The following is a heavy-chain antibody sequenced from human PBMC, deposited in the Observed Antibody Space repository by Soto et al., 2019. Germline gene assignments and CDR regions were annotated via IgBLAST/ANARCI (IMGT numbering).Heavy chain of an antibody. D-gene: IGHD3-22*01. CDR3: ARDLKRYYDSSGYGYYYYGMDV. J-gene: IGHJ6*02. Sequence: GASVKVSCKASGGTFSSYAISWVRQGPGQGLEWMGGIIPIFGTANYAQKFQGRVTITADESTSTAYMELSSLRSEDTAVYYCARDLKRYYDSSGYGYYYYGMDVWGQGTTVTVSS. V-gene: IGHV1-69*13. CDR2: IIPIFGTA. CDR1: GGTFSSYA.